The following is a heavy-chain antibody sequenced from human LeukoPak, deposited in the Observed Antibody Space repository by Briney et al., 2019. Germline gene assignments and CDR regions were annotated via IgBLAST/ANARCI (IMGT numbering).Heavy chain of an antibody. V-gene: IGHV1-2*04. CDR2: INPNSGGT. CDR3: ARDRWDSSDWSYSYYYAMDV. Sequence: ASVMVSCKASGYTFTGYYMHWVRQAPGQGLEWMGWINPNSGGTNYAQKFQGWVTMTRDTSISTAYMELSRLRSDDTAVYYCARDRWDSSDWSYSYYYAMDVWGQGTTVTVSS. D-gene: IGHD6-19*01. J-gene: IGHJ6*02. CDR1: GYTFTGYY.